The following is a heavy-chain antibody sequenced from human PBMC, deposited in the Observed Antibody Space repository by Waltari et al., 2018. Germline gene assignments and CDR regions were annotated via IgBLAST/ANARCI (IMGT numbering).Heavy chain of an antibody. J-gene: IGHJ4*02. CDR3: ARDGRAVAGSFDY. CDR2: NNAGNGNT. Sequence: QVQLVQSGPAVKKPGASVKVSCKASGYTFPSYAMHWVRQAPGQSVEWMGRNNAGNGNTKYSQKFQGRVTITRDTSASTAYMELSSLRSEDTAVYYCARDGRAVAGSFDYWGQGTLVTVSS. V-gene: IGHV1-3*01. D-gene: IGHD6-19*01. CDR1: GYTFPSYA.